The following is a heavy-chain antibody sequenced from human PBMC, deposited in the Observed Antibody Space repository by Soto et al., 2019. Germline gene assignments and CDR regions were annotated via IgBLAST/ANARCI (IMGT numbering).Heavy chain of an antibody. J-gene: IGHJ5*02. D-gene: IGHD2-2*01. CDR2: MNHNSGNT. CDR3: ARGCRVVLLPAAMYWFDP. Sequence: QVQLVQSGAEVKKPGASVKVSCKASGYTFTSYDINWVRQATGQGLEWMGWMNHNSGNTGYAQKFQGRVTMTRNTSISTAYMELSSLRSEDTAVYYCARGCRVVLLPAAMYWFDPWGQGTLVTVSS. V-gene: IGHV1-8*01. CDR1: GYTFTSYD.